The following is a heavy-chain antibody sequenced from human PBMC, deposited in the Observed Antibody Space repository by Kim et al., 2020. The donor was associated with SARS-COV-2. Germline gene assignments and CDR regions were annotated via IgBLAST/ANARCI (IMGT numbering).Heavy chain of an antibody. CDR2: IIPIFGTA. J-gene: IGHJ4*02. CDR1: GGTFSSYA. D-gene: IGHD3-16*02. V-gene: IGHV1-69*13. Sequence: SVKVSCKASGGTFSSYAISWVRQAPGQGLEWMGGIIPIFGTANYAQKFQGRVTITADESTSTAYMELSSLRSEDTAVYYCARDHYDYVWGSYRYFDYWGQGTLVTVSS. CDR3: ARDHYDYVWGSYRYFDY.